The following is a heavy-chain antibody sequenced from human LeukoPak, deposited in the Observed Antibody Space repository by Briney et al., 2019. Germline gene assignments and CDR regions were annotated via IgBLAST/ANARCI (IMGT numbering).Heavy chain of an antibody. J-gene: IGHJ4*02. CDR3: ARAPYCSGGSCLFDY. Sequence: GASVKVSCKASGGAFSSCAISWVRQAPGQGLEWMGRIIPILGIANYAQKFQGRVTITADKSTSTAYMELSSLRSEDTAVYYCARAPYCSGGSCLFDYWGQGTLVTVSS. CDR2: IIPILGIA. CDR1: GGAFSSCA. V-gene: IGHV1-69*04. D-gene: IGHD2-15*01.